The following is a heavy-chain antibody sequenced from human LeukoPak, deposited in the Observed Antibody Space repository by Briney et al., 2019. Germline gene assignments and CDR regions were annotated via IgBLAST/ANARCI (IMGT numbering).Heavy chain of an antibody. D-gene: IGHD6-6*01. CDR1: GYSISSGYY. CDR2: IYHSGST. V-gene: IGHV4-38-2*01. Sequence: PSETLSLTCAVSGYSISSGYYWGWIRQPPGKGLEWIGSIYHSGSTYYNPSLKSRVTISVDTSKNQFSLKLSSVTAADTAVYYCARHRDYSSSVYWGQGTLVTVSS. J-gene: IGHJ4*02. CDR3: ARHRDYSSSVY.